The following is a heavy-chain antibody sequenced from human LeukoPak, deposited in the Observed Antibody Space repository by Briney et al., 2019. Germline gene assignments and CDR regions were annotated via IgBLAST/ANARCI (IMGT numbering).Heavy chain of an antibody. CDR2: ISGSGGST. J-gene: IGHJ6*02. CDR3: AKDPQGGYNFPWNYYYGMDV. Sequence: GGSLRLSCAASGFTFSSYAMSWVRQAPGKGLEWVSAISGSGGSTYYADSVKGRFTISRDNSKNTLYLQMNSLRAEDTAVYYCAKDPQGGYNFPWNYYYGMDVWGQGTTVTVSS. CDR1: GFTFSSYA. V-gene: IGHV3-23*01. D-gene: IGHD1-20*01.